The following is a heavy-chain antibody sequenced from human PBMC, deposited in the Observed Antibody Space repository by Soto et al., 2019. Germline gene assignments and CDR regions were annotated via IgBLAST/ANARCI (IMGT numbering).Heavy chain of an antibody. CDR3: ARPGGSGWFYFDS. CDR1: GGSFSGYY. CDR2: INHSGST. J-gene: IGHJ4*02. D-gene: IGHD6-13*01. Sequence: SETLSLTCAVYGGSFSGYYWSWIRQPPGKGLEWIGEINHSGSTNYNPSLKSRVTISVDTSKNQFSLKLSSVTAADTAVYYCARPGGSGWFYFDSWGQGSQVTVS. V-gene: IGHV4-34*01.